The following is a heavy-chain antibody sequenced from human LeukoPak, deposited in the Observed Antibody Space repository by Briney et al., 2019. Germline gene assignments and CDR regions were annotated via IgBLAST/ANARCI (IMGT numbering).Heavy chain of an antibody. D-gene: IGHD3-3*01. CDR3: ARDHDLERHYYYYGMDV. CDR1: GGSISSSNW. V-gene: IGHV4-4*02. J-gene: IGHJ6*02. CDR2: IYHSGST. Sequence: SETLSLTCAVSGGSISSSNWWSWVRQPPGKGLEWIGEIYHSGSTNYNPSLKSRVTISVDKSKNQFSLKLSSVTAADTAVYYCARDHDLERHYYYYGMDVWGQGTTVTVSS.